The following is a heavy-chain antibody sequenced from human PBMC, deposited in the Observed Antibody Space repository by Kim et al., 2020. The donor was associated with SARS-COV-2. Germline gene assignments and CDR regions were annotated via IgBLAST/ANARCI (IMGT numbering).Heavy chain of an antibody. CDR3: AKTTFGSSYNFDY. V-gene: IGHV3-23*01. D-gene: IGHD6-6*01. J-gene: IGHJ4*02. Sequence: YAGTGKGRFTISRDNSKNTLYLQMNSLRADDTAVYYCAKTTFGSSYNFDYWGQGTLVIVSS.